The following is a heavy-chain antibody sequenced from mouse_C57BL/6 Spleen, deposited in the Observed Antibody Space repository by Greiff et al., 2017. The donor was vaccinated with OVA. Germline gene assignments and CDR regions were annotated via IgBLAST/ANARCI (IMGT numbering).Heavy chain of an antibody. J-gene: IGHJ4*01. CDR3: ARQGYEGYHAMDY. CDR2: INPNDGTT. V-gene: IGHV1-39*01. D-gene: IGHD2-2*01. Sequence: VQLQQPGPELVKPGASVKISCKASGYSFTDYYMNWVKQSPGQGLEWIGVINPNDGTTSYNQKFKGKATLTVDQSSSTAYMQLNSLTSEDSAVYYCARQGYEGYHAMDYWGQGTSVTVSS. CDR1: GYSFTDYY.